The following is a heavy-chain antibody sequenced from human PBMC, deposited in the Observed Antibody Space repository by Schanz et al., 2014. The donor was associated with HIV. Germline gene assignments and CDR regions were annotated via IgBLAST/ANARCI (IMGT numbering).Heavy chain of an antibody. Sequence: QVQLVQSGAEVKKPGASVKVSCKASGYTFTDNYMHWVRQAPGQGLEWMGWMNPNSGNTGFAQKFQGRVTMTRNTSINTAYMEVSGLKSEDTAVYYCARKMSISNQWLRALYSNYGMDVWGQGTTVTVSS. J-gene: IGHJ6*02. V-gene: IGHV1-8*02. CDR3: ARKMSISNQWLRALYSNYGMDV. D-gene: IGHD5-12*01. CDR2: MNPNSGNT. CDR1: GYTFTDNY.